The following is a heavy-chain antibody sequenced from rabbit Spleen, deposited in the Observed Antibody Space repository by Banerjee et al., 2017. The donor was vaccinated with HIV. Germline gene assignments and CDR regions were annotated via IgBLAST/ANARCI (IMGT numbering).Heavy chain of an antibody. CDR1: GFTISSSYW. J-gene: IGHJ4*01. CDR2: IYGGSSGST. V-gene: IGHV1S40*01. Sequence: QSLEESGGDLVKPGASLTLTCAASGFTISSSYWICWVRQAPGKGLEWIACIYGGSSGSTYYASWAKGRFTISKTSSTTVTLQMTSLTAADTATYFCARGITNGDPGNAFTLDLWGPGTLVTVS. CDR3: ARGITNGDPGNAFTLDL. D-gene: IGHD2-1*01.